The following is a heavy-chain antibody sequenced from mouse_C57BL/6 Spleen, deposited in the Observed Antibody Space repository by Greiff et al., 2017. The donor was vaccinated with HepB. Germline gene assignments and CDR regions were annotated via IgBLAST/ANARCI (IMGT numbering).Heavy chain of an antibody. V-gene: IGHV14-3*01. CDR1: GFNIKNTY. Sequence: EVMLVESVAELVRPGASVKLSCTASGFNIKNTYMHWVKQRPEQGLEWIGRIDPANGNTKYAPKFQGKATITADTSSNTAYLQLSSLTSEDTAIYYCASPHYGSSRYYYAMDYWGQGTSVTVSS. J-gene: IGHJ4*01. CDR3: ASPHYGSSRYYYAMDY. CDR2: IDPANGNT. D-gene: IGHD1-1*01.